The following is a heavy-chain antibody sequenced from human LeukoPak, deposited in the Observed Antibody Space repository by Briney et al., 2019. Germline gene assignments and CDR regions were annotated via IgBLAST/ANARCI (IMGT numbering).Heavy chain of an antibody. CDR3: GRDPNGDYVGAFDF. J-gene: IGHJ3*01. D-gene: IGHD4-17*01. V-gene: IGHV3-23*01. CDR1: GFTFSNYA. CDR2: IRGGGGT. Sequence: GGSLRLSCAASGFTFSNYAMTWVRQAPGKGLEWVSSIRGGGGTDYADSVKGRFTSSRDNSKNTLYLKMNSLRAEDTAVYYCGRDPNGDYVGAFDFRGQGTMVTVSS.